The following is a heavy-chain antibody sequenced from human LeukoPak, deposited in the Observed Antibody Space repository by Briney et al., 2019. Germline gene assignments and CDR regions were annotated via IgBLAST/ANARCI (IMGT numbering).Heavy chain of an antibody. Sequence: GGSLRLSCAASGFTFNSYTMSWVRQAPGKGLEWVSSTSSSGISTYYADSVKGRFTISRDNAKNSLYLQMNSLRAEDTAVYYCARDCGGDCYLADSDAFDIWGQGTMVTVSS. CDR3: ARDCGGDCYLADSDAFDI. D-gene: IGHD2-21*02. CDR1: GFTFNSYT. J-gene: IGHJ3*02. V-gene: IGHV3-21*04. CDR2: TSSSGIST.